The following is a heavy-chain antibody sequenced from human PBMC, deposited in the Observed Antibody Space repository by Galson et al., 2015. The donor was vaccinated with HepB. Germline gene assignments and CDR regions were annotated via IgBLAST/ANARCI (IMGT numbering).Heavy chain of an antibody. CDR2: IWSDGTNK. J-gene: IGHJ4*02. V-gene: IGHV3-33*01. CDR1: GFTFSNYD. D-gene: IGHD6-13*01. CDR3: ARDKLVAAAPLDY. Sequence: SLRLSCAASGFTFSNYDMQWVRQAPGKGLEWVALIWSDGTNKYYADSVKGRFTISRDNNKNTLYLQVDSLRGEDTAVYYCARDKLVAAAPLDYWGQGTLVTVSS.